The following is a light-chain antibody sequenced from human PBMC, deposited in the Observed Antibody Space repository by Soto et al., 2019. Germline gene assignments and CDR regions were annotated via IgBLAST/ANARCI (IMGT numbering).Light chain of an antibody. CDR2: DAS. J-gene: IGKJ3*01. CDR1: QSIRSF. CDR3: QQRSTCPPFT. Sequence: EIVLTQSPATLSLSPGERATLSCRASQSIRSFLAWYQQKPGQAPRLLIYDASNRATGIPARFSGSGSGTDFTLTISSLEPEDFAVYYCQQRSTCPPFTFGPGTKVDIK. V-gene: IGKV3-11*01.